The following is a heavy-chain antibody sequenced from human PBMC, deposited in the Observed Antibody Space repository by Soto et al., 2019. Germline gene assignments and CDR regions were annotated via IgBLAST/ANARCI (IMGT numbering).Heavy chain of an antibody. CDR1: GASVSSGNYY. CDR2: ISYSGST. V-gene: IGHV4-61*01. D-gene: IGHD1-26*01. J-gene: IGHJ4*02. Sequence: QVQLQESGPGLVKPSETLSLTCTVSGASVSSGNYYWSWIRQPPGKGLECIGYISYSGSTNYNPSLRSRVTLSIDTSKHQFSLKLSSVTAADTAVYYCARGSGSYYAYWGQGTLVTVSS. CDR3: ARGSGSYYAY.